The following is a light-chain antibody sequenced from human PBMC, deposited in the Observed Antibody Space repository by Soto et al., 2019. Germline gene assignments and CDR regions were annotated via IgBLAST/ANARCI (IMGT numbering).Light chain of an antibody. CDR1: SSNIGSHT. CDR3: AAWDDSLNGVV. J-gene: IGLJ3*02. CDR2: NTY. Sequence: QSVLTQPPSASGTPGQRVTISCSGSSSNIGSHTVNWYQQLPGTAPRLLIYNTYYRPSGVPDRFSGSKSGTSASLAISGLQSEDEADYDCAAWDDSLNGVVFGGGTKLTVL. V-gene: IGLV1-44*01.